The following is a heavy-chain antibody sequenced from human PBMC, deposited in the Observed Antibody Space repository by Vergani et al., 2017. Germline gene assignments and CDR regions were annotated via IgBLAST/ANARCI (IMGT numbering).Heavy chain of an antibody. CDR2: IWYDGSNK. CDR1: GFTFSSYG. D-gene: IGHD4-11*01. V-gene: IGHV3-33*01. Sequence: QVQLVESGGGVVQPGRSLRLSCAASGFTFSSYGMHWVRQAPGKGLEWVAVIWYDGSNKYYADSVKGRFTISRDNSKNTLYLQMNSLRAEDTAVYYCAREQATVTYYYYDYMDVWGKGTTVTVTS. CDR3: AREQATVTYYYYDYMDV. J-gene: IGHJ6*03.